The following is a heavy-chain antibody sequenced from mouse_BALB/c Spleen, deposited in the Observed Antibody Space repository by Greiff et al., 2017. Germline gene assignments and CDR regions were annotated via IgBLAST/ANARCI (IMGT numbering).Heavy chain of an antibody. CDR2: INPGSGGT. CDR3: ARWGGGIDY. CDR1: GYAFTNYL. Sequence: VQLQQSGAELVRPGTSVKVSCKASGYAFTNYLIEWVKQRPGQGLEWIGVINPGSGGTNYNEKFKGKATLTADKSSSTAYMQLSSLTSDDSAVYFCARWGGGIDYWGQGTTLTVSS. V-gene: IGHV1-54*01. J-gene: IGHJ2*01.